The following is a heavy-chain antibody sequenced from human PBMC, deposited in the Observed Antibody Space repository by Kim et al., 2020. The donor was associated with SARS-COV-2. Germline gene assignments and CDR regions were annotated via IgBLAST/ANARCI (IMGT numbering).Heavy chain of an antibody. J-gene: IGHJ4*02. Sequence: YSPTFQGHVTISADKSISTAYLQWSSLKASDTAMYYCARQRTGSGSYYNDWGQGTLVTVSS. V-gene: IGHV5-10-1*01. CDR3: ARQRTGSGSYYND. D-gene: IGHD3-10*01.